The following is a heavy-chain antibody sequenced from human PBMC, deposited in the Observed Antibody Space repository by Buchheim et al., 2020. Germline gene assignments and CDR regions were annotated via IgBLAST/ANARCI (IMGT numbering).Heavy chain of an antibody. CDR1: GFTFSRFA. CDR2: ISGSGGNT. CDR3: AKERYDILTGFDY. D-gene: IGHD3-9*01. V-gene: IGHV3-23*01. J-gene: IGHJ4*02. Sequence: EVQLLESGGGLVQPGGSLRLSCAASGFTFSRFAMNWVRQAPGKGLEWVSAISGSGGNTYYADSVEGRFTISRDNSKNTLYLQMNSLRADDTAIYYCAKERYDILTGFDYWGQGTL.